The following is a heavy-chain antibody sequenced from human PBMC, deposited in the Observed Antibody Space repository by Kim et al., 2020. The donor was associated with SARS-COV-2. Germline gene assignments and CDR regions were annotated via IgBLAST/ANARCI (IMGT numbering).Heavy chain of an antibody. D-gene: IGHD3-3*01. CDR1: GGSISSYY. CDR3: ARDKGEYDFWSGYSGPGF. J-gene: IGHJ5*01. CDR2: IYYSGST. V-gene: IGHV4-59*01. Sequence: SETLSLTCTVSGGSISSYYWSWIRQPPRKGLEWIGYIYYSGSTNYNPSLKSRVTISVDTSKNQFSLKLSSVTAADTAVYYCARDKGEYDFWSGYSGPGF.